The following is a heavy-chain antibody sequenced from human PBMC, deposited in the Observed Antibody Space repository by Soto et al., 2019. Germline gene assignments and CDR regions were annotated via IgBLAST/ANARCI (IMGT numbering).Heavy chain of an antibody. D-gene: IGHD6-6*01. Sequence: GGSLRLSCAASGFTFSSYSMNWVRQAPGKGLEWVSSISSSSSYIYYADSVKGRFTISRDNAKNSLYLQMNSLRAEDTAVYYCARDPFIAVRDYYYYYMDVWGKGTTVTVSS. V-gene: IGHV3-21*01. CDR2: ISSSSSYI. CDR1: GFTFSSYS. J-gene: IGHJ6*03. CDR3: ARDPFIAVRDYYYYYMDV.